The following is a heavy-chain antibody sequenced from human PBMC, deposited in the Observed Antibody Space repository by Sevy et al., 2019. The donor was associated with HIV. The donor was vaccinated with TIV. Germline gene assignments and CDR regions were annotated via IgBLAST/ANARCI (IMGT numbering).Heavy chain of an antibody. CDR1: GFTFSSYA. V-gene: IGHV3-30-3*01. D-gene: IGHD2-15*01. J-gene: IGHJ4*02. CDR2: ISYDGSNK. CDR3: ARGRGYYFDY. Sequence: GGCLRLSCAASGFTFSSYAMHWVRQAPGKGLEWVAVISYDGSNKYYADSVKGRFTISRDNSKNTLYLQMNSLRAEDTAVYYCARGRGYYFDYWGQGTLVTVSS.